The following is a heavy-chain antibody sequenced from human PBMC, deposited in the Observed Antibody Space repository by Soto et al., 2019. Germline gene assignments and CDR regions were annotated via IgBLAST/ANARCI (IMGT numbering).Heavy chain of an antibody. J-gene: IGHJ5*02. CDR2: IYYSGST. V-gene: IGHV4-30-4*01. CDR3: ARAGGRWYTRFARAGNWWFDT. CDR1: GGSISSGDYY. D-gene: IGHD6-13*01. Sequence: SETLSLTCTVSGGSISSGDYYWSWIRQPPGKGLEWIGYIYYSGSTYYNPSLKSRVTISVDTSKNQFSLKLSSVTAADTAVYYCARAGGRWYTRFARAGNWWFDTWGQGTLVTVSS.